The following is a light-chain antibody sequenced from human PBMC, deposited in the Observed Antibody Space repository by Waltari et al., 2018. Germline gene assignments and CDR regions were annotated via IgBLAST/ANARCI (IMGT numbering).Light chain of an antibody. CDR3: QSYDRSLSGWV. J-gene: IGLJ3*02. CDR2: GNS. V-gene: IGLV1-40*01. Sequence: QSVLRQSPSVSGAPGQRLTISCTGSNSNIGAGYDVHWYQQFPGRVPKLLLFGNSNRPSGVPDRFSGSKSGTSASLAIAGLQLEDEADYYCQSYDRSLSGWVFGGWTKLTVL. CDR1: NSNIGAGYD.